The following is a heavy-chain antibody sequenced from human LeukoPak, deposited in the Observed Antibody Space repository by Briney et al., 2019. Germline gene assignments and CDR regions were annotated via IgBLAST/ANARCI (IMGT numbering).Heavy chain of an antibody. CDR3: ARDQNYDFWSGSHGSMDV. CDR2: IYTSGST. D-gene: IGHD3-3*01. V-gene: IGHV4-61*02. Sequence: SETLSLTCTVSGGSISSSSYYWGWIRQPAGKGLEWIGRIYTSGSTNYNPSLKSRVTMSVDTSKNQFSLKLSSVTAADTAVYYCARDQNYDFWSGSHGSMDVWGQGTTVTVSS. CDR1: GGSISSSSYY. J-gene: IGHJ6*02.